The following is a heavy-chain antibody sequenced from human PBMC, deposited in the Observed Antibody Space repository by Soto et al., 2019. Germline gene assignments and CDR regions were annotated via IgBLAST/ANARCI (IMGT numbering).Heavy chain of an antibody. D-gene: IGHD3-10*01. CDR3: ARTRFHYYGSGSSKYYFDY. V-gene: IGHV4-34*01. Sequence: SETLSLTCAVYGGSFSGYYWSWIRQPPGKGLEWIGEINHSGSTNYNPSLKSRVTISVDTSKNQFSLKLSSVTAADTAVYYCARTRFHYYGSGSSKYYFDYWGQGTLVTVSS. J-gene: IGHJ4*02. CDR2: INHSGST. CDR1: GGSFSGYY.